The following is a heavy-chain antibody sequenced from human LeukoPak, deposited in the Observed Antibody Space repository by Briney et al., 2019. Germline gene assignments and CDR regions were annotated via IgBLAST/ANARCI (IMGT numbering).Heavy chain of an antibody. Sequence: GSLRLSCAASGFTFSTFAMIWVRQPPGKGLEWVSSIFPSGGEIHYADSVRGRFTISRDNSKSTLSLQMNSLRAEDTAIYYCAPYRQVLLSFESWGQGTLVTVSS. J-gene: IGHJ4*02. CDR1: GFTFSTFA. D-gene: IGHD2-8*02. CDR2: IFPSGGEI. V-gene: IGHV3-23*01. CDR3: APYRQVLLSFES.